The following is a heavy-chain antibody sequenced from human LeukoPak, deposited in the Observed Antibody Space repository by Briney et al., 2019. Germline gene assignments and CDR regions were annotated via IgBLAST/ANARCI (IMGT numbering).Heavy chain of an antibody. CDR2: IYYSGST. V-gene: IGHV4-30-4*01. D-gene: IGHD3-22*01. Sequence: SETLSLTCTVSGVSISSGDYYWSWIRQPPGKGLEWTGYIYYSGSTYYNPSLKSRVTISVDTSKNQFSLKLSSVTAADTAVYYCARGWSYDSSGYYYSLRGFDYWGQGTLVTVSS. CDR3: ARGWSYDSSGYYYSLRGFDY. J-gene: IGHJ4*02. CDR1: GVSISSGDYY.